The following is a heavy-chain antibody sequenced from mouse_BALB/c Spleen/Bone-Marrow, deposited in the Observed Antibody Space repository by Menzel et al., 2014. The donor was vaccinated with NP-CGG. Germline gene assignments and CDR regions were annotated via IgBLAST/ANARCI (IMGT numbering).Heavy chain of an antibody. J-gene: IGHJ3*01. D-gene: IGHD2-14*01. CDR1: GFTFSDYY. V-gene: IGHV5-4*02. CDR3: ARDGDYKYAWFAY. Sequence: EVHLVESGGDLVKPGGSLKLSCAASGFTFSDYYMHWVRQTPEKRLEWVATISDGGSYTYYPDSVKGRFTISRDNAKNNLYLHMSSLKSEDTAMYYCARDGDYKYAWFAYWGQGTLVTVSA. CDR2: ISDGGSYT.